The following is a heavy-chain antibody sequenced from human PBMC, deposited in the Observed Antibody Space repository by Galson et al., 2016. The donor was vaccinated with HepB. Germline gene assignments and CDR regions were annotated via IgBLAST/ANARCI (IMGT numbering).Heavy chain of an antibody. CDR3: AAMTTLTGGFDF. D-gene: IGHD4-11*01. CDR1: GYTFTSYN. J-gene: IGHJ4*02. V-gene: IGHV1-69*13. Sequence: SVKVSCKASGYTFTSYNLNWVRQAPGQGLEYMGQIFPVFGTTNYPQKFQGRVTLTADESTRTASLELSSLRSEDTAVYYCAAMTTLTGGFDFWGQGTLVIVSS. CDR2: IFPVFGTT.